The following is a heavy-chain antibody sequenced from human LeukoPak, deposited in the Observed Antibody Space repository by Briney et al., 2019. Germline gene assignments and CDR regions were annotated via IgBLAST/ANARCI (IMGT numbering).Heavy chain of an antibody. CDR2: IYYSGST. D-gene: IGHD6-19*01. CDR1: GGSISSSSYY. J-gene: IGHJ3*02. V-gene: IGHV4-39*07. CDR3: ARDDWIPGSRPSSSGCSDAFDI. Sequence: SETLSLTCTVSGGSISSSSYYWGWIRQPPGKGLEWIGSIYYSGSTNYNPSLKSRVTISVDTSKNQFSLKLSSVTVADTAVYYCARDDWIPGSRPSSSGCSDAFDIWGQGTMVTVSS.